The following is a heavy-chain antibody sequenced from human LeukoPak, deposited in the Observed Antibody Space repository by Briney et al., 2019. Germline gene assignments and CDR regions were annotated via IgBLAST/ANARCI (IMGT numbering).Heavy chain of an antibody. CDR1: SGSISSGDYY. CDR2: IYYSGST. J-gene: IGHJ6*02. CDR3: ARLGIAVAGDYYYGMDV. D-gene: IGHD6-19*01. Sequence: SETLSLTCTVSSGSISSGDYYWSWIRQPPGKGLEWTGYIYYSGSTYYNPSLKSRVTISVDTSKNQFSLKLSSVTAADTAVYYCARLGIAVAGDYYYGMDVWGQGTTVTVSS. V-gene: IGHV4-30-4*01.